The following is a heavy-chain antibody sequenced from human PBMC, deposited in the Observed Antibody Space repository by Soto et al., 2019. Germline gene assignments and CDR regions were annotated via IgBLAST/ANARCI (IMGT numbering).Heavy chain of an antibody. J-gene: IGHJ4*02. D-gene: IGHD3-16*01. Sequence: GVLRLSCAASGFTFSSYEMNWVRQAPGKGLEWVSYISSSGSTIYYADSVKGRFTISRDNAKNSLYLQMNSLRAEDTAVYYCARVFLDYVWGALLDYWGQGTLVTVSS. V-gene: IGHV3-48*03. CDR1: GFTFSSYE. CDR3: ARVFLDYVWGALLDY. CDR2: ISSSGSTI.